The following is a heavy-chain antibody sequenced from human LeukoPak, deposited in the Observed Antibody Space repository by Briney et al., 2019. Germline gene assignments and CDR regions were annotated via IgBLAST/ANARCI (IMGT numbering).Heavy chain of an antibody. CDR2: ISSSGSSI. Sequence: GGSLRLSCAASGFTFSDFYMSWIRQAPGKGLEWVSHISSSGSSIYYADSVKGRFTISRDNAKNSLHLQMNSLRAEDTAVYYCARDLEGITGTTGAFDIWGQGTMVTVSS. CDR3: ARDLEGITGTTGAFDI. J-gene: IGHJ3*02. CDR1: GFTFSDFY. V-gene: IGHV3-11*04. D-gene: IGHD1-7*01.